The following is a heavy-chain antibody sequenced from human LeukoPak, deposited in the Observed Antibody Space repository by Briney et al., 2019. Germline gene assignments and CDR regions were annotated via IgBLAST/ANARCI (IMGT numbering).Heavy chain of an antibody. CDR3: AKVTIAYYDFCSAHWDY. V-gene: IGHV3-23*01. D-gene: IGHD3-3*01. CDR1: GFTFSSYA. J-gene: IGHJ4*02. Sequence: GGSLRLSCAASGFTFSSYAMSWVRQAPGKGLEWVSAISGSGGSTYYADSVKGRFTISRDNSKNTLYLQMNSLRAEDTAVYYCAKVTIAYYDFCSAHWDYWGQGTLVTVSS. CDR2: ISGSGGST.